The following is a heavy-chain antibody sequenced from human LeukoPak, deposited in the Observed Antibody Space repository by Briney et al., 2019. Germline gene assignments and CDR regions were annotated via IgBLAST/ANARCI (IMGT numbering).Heavy chain of an antibody. J-gene: IGHJ5*02. CDR1: GFTFSNYE. CDR3: AKDTVWFGERWFDP. D-gene: IGHD3-10*01. CDR2: IIGGGSII. V-gene: IGHV3-48*03. Sequence: GGSLRPSCGVWGFTFSNYEMNWVRQARGKGLEWVAYIIGGGSIIYYADSVEGRFTISRDNSKNTLYLQMNSLRAEDTAVYYCAKDTVWFGERWFDPWGQGTMVTVCS.